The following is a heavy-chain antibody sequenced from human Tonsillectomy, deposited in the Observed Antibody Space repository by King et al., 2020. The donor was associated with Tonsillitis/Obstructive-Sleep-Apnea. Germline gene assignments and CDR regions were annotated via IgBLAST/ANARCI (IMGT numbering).Heavy chain of an antibody. V-gene: IGHV4-34*01. CDR1: GGSFSGYY. Sequence: VQLQHWGAGLLKPSETLSLTCAVYGGSFSGYYWSWIRQPPGKGLEWIGEINHTGSTNYNPALKSRVTVSIDTSKNQFSLKLSSVTAADTAVYYCARLLVWSGISEGYFDYWGQGTLVTVSS. J-gene: IGHJ4*02. D-gene: IGHD3-3*01. CDR3: ARLLVWSGISEGYFDY. CDR2: INHTGST.